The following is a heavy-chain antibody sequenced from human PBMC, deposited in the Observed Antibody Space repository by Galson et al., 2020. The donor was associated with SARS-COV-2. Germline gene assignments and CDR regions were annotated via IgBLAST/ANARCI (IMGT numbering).Heavy chain of an antibody. J-gene: IGHJ4*02. CDR1: GGSISSGSYS. CDR3: ARGQQNELLTPFDF. Sequence: PLETLSLTCAVSGGSISSGSYSWSWIRQPPGKGLEWIGYIYDSGNTYYNPSLKSRVTISVDRSKNQFSLKLNSVTAADTAVYYCARGQQNELLTPFDFWGQGTLVTVSS. D-gene: IGHD1-26*01. CDR2: IYDSGNT. V-gene: IGHV4-30-2*01.